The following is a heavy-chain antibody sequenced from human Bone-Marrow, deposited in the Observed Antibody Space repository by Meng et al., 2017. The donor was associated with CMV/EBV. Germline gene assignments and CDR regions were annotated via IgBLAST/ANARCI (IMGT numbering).Heavy chain of an antibody. CDR2: ISARSSYI. J-gene: IGHJ4*02. V-gene: IGHV3-21*01. CDR1: GLIFSSFN. Sequence: GGSLRLSCAASGLIFSSFNMNWVRQAPGKGLEWVSSISARSSYIYYADSVKGRVTISRDNPKDCLYLQMNSLRVEDTATYFCARGDTVVLTKGLSAIDYWGQGTLVTVSS. CDR3: ARGDTVVLTKGLSAIDY. D-gene: IGHD5-18*01.